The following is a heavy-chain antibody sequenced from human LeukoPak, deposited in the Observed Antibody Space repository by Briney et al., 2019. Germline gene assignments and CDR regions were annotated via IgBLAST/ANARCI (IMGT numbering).Heavy chain of an antibody. D-gene: IGHD3-10*01. CDR1: GFTFSDHY. CDR3: ARDRAGPYDY. V-gene: IGHV3-72*01. CDR2: TGNKANSYTT. Sequence: GGSLRLSCAASGFTFSDHYMDWVRQAPGKGLEWVGRTGNKANSYTTEYAASVKGRFTISRDDSKNSLYLQMNSLKTEDTAVYYCARDRAGPYDYWGQGTLVTVSS. J-gene: IGHJ4*02.